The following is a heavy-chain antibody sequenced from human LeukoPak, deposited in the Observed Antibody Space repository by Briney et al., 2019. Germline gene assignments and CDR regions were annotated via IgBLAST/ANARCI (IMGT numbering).Heavy chain of an antibody. CDR3: ARQEWELDPPA. J-gene: IGHJ5*02. Sequence: SYYWMTWVRQPPGKGLEWIGSIYYSGSTYYNPSLKSRVTISVDTSKNQFSLKLSSVTAADTAVYYCARQEWELDPPAWGQGTLVTVSS. CDR2: IYYSGST. CDR1: SYY. D-gene: IGHD1-26*01. V-gene: IGHV4-39*01.